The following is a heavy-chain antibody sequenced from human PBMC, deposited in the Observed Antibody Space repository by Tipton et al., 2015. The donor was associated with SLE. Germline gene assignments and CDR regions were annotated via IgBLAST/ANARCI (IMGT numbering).Heavy chain of an antibody. V-gene: IGHV4-4*07. CDR2: IYTCGNT. J-gene: IGHJ4*02. D-gene: IGHD2-8*01. Sequence: TLSLTCTVSGGSISRYYWCWIRQPAGTGQEWIGRIYTCGNTNYNPSLKSRVTMSLETSKNQFSLRLSSVTAADTAVYYCARDPPLDTHCSSGVCYTVGLDYRGQGALVTVSS. CDR1: GGSISRYY. CDR3: ARDPPLDTHCSSGVCYTVGLDY.